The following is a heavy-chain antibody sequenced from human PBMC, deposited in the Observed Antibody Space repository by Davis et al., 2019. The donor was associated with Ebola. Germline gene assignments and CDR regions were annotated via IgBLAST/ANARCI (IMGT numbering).Heavy chain of an antibody. D-gene: IGHD2-21*01. Sequence: FTLSRDNAKNSLYLQLTSLRAEDSAVYYCAREVPFCGGDCLDYWGQGTLVTVSS. J-gene: IGHJ4*02. V-gene: IGHV3-11*06. CDR3: AREVPFCGGDCLDY.